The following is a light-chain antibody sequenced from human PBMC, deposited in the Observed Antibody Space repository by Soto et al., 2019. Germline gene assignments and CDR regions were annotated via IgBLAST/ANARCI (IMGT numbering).Light chain of an antibody. Sequence: EIVMTQSPATLSVSPGERATLSCRASQSVGSNLAWYQQKAGQAPSLLIYDASTRATGIPARFSGSGSGTEFTLIISSLQSADFAVYYCQQYNNWYTFDQGTKLEIK. CDR3: QQYNNWYT. V-gene: IGKV3-15*01. J-gene: IGKJ2*01. CDR2: DAS. CDR1: QSVGSN.